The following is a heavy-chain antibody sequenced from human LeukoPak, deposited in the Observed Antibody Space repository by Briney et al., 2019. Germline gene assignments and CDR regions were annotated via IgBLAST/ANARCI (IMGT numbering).Heavy chain of an antibody. CDR2: IYYSGST. J-gene: IGHJ4*02. CDR1: GGSISSSSYY. D-gene: IGHD3-9*01. CDR3: ARDPFFGYDILTGYYPFDY. Sequence: PSETLSLTCTVSGGSISSSSYYWGWIRQPPGKGLEWIGSIYYSGSTYYNPSLKSRVTISVDTSKNQFSLKLSSVTAADTAVYYCARDPFFGYDILTGYYPFDYWGQGTLVTVSS. V-gene: IGHV4-39*07.